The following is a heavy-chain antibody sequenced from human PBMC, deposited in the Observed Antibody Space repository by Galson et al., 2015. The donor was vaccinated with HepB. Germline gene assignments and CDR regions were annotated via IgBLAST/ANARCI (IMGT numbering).Heavy chain of an antibody. CDR3: VKSQEMGTVQPFDY. V-gene: IGHV3-23*01. D-gene: IGHD5-24*01. Sequence: SLRLSCAASGFTFGSYTMSWVRQAPGKGLEWVSTVSVSSANTYYAGSVQGRFTISRDTYKNTLDLQMNSLSAEDTAVYYCVKSQEMGTVQPFDYWGRGTLVTVSS. J-gene: IGHJ4*02. CDR2: VSVSSANT. CDR1: GFTFGSYT.